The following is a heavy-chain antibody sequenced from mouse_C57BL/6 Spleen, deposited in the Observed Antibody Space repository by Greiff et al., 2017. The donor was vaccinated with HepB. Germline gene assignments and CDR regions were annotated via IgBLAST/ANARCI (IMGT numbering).Heavy chain of an antibody. CDR2: INYDGSST. D-gene: IGHD2-3*01. J-gene: IGHJ1*03. Sequence: DVHLVESEGGLVQPGSSMKLSCTASGFTFSDYYMAWVRQVPEKGLEWVANINYDGSSTYYLDSLKSRFIISRDNAKNILYLQMSSLKSEDTATYYCARIGYDGYSYWYFDVWGTGTTVTVSS. V-gene: IGHV5-16*01. CDR3: ARIGYDGYSYWYFDV. CDR1: GFTFSDYY.